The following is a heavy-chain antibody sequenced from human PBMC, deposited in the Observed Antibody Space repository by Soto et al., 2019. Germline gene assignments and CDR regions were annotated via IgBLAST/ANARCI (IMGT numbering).Heavy chain of an antibody. Sequence: QVQLVESGGGVVQPGRSLRLSCAASGFTFSSYGMHWVRQAPGKGLEWVAVIWYDGSNKYYADSVKGRFTISRDNSKNTLYLQMNSLRGEDTAVYYCARDFDAVAGTPLCYFDYWGQGTLVTVSS. V-gene: IGHV3-33*01. CDR3: ARDFDAVAGTPLCYFDY. D-gene: IGHD6-19*01. CDR2: IWYDGSNK. CDR1: GFTFSSYG. J-gene: IGHJ4*02.